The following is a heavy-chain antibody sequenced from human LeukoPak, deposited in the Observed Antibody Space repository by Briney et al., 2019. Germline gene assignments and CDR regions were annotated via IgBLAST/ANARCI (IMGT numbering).Heavy chain of an antibody. D-gene: IGHD1-1*01. CDR1: GFTFSDYY. V-gene: IGHV3-11*04. CDR2: ISSSGSTI. Sequence: GGSLRLSCAASGFTFSDYYMSWIRQAPGKGLEWVSYISSSGSTIYYADSVKGRFTISRDNAKNSLYLQMNSLRAEDTAVYYCARDQVEVTGYYYYYYMDVWGKGTTVTVSS. J-gene: IGHJ6*03. CDR3: ARDQVEVTGYYYYYYMDV.